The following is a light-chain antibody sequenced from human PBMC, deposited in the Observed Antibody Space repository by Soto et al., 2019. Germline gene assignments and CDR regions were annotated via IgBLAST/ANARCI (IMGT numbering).Light chain of an antibody. CDR2: DVS. J-gene: IGLJ1*01. Sequence: QSALTQPASVSGSPGQSITISCTGTSSDVGGYNYVSWYQQHPGKAPKLMIYDVSNRPSGVSNRFSGSKSGNTASLTISGLHAEDEAYYYCCSDTSSTTYVFGTGTKLTVL. CDR1: SSDVGGYNY. V-gene: IGLV2-14*01. CDR3: CSDTSSTTYV.